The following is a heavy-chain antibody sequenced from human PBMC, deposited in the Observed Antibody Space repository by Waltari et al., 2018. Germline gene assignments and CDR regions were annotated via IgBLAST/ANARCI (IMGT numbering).Heavy chain of an antibody. V-gene: IGHV4-34*01. CDR1: GGSFSGYY. CDR2: INHSGST. CDR3: ARLRPAAIMSWCTFDY. J-gene: IGHJ4*02. D-gene: IGHD2-2*02. Sequence: QVQLQKWGAGLLKPSETLSLTCAVYGGSFSGYYWSWIRQPPGKGLEWIGEINHSGSTNYNPSLKSRVTISVDTSKNQFSLKLSSVTAADTAVYYCARLRPAAIMSWCTFDYWGQGTLVTVSS.